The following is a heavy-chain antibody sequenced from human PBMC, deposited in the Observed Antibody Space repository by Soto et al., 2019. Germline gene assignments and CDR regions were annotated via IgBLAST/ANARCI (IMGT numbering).Heavy chain of an antibody. CDR3: AKDGNSGSYYLFDY. Sequence: EVQLVESGGVVVQPGGSLRLTCTASGFTFDDYTIHWVRQAPGKGLEWVSLISWDGGTTYYADSVKGRFTISRDNSKNSLYLQMNSLRTEDTALYYCAKDGNSGSYYLFDYWGQGTLVTVSS. J-gene: IGHJ4*02. CDR1: GFTFDDYT. D-gene: IGHD1-26*01. CDR2: ISWDGGTT. V-gene: IGHV3-43*01.